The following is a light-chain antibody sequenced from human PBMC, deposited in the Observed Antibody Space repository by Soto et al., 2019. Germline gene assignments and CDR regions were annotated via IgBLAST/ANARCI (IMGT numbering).Light chain of an antibody. CDR2: GAS. CDR3: QQYGGSPRT. CDR1: QRVSSTY. J-gene: IGKJ1*01. V-gene: IGKV3-20*01. Sequence: EIVLTQSPGTLSLSPGERATLSCRASQRVSSTYLAWYQQKPGQAPRLLIYGASSRDTGIPDRFSGSGSGTDFTLTISRLEPEDFAVYYCQQYGGSPRTFGQGTRVEIK.